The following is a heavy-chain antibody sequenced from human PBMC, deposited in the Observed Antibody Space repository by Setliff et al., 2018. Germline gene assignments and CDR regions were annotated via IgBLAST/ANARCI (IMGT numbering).Heavy chain of an antibody. Sequence: ASETLSLTCTVSGDSISSGDYFWSWIRQPPGKGLEWIAYIYHSGSAYYNPSLKSRVTMSVDTSKNQFSLHLTSVTAADTAVYHCAREVGTSTSSDAFDVWGQGMMVTVSS. CDR1: GDSISSGDYF. J-gene: IGHJ3*01. D-gene: IGHD1-26*01. CDR2: IYHSGSA. CDR3: AREVGTSTSSDAFDV. V-gene: IGHV4-30-4*08.